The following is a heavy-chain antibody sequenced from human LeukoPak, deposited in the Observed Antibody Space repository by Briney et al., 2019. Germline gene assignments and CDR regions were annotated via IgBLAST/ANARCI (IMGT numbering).Heavy chain of an antibody. D-gene: IGHD3-16*01. Sequence: GGSLRLSCAASGFTFSTYGMHWVRQAPGKGLEWVAFIGHDATKIYYADSVQGRFTISRDYSKNTLYLEMNSLSGEDTALYYCAKDHVTWGNRYFDHWGQGTLGTVSS. CDR3: AKDHVTWGNRYFDH. V-gene: IGHV3-30*02. CDR2: IGHDATKI. J-gene: IGHJ4*02. CDR1: GFTFSTYG.